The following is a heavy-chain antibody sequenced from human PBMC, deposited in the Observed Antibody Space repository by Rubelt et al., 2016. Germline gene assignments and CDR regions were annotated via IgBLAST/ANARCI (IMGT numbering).Heavy chain of an antibody. J-gene: IGHJ4*02. D-gene: IGHD4-17*01. CDR1: GGSISSCGYY. CDR3: ARDEYGDYVVDY. V-gene: IGHV4-31*11. CDR2: IYYSGST. Sequence: QVQLQQWGAGLLKPSETLSLTCAVYGGSISSCGYYWSWIRQHPWTGLEWIWHIYYSGSTYYNPSLVRRVTISVDTSKNQFALTLSSVTAADTAVYYCARDEYGDYVVDYWGQGTLVTVSS.